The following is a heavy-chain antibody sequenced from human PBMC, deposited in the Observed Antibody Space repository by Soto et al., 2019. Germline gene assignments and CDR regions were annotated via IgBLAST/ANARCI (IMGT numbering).Heavy chain of an antibody. D-gene: IGHD3-10*01. CDR2: IYHNGYT. J-gene: IGHJ3*02. CDR3: ARWGLWFGEYRDDAFEI. CDR1: GGSINSYY. V-gene: IGHV4-59*13. Sequence: SETLSITCTVSGGSINSYYWSWIRQPPGKGLEYIGYIYHNGYTYYNPSLKSRVAISIDTSKNQFSLNLNSVTAADTAVYYCARWGLWFGEYRDDAFEIWGQGTMVTVSS.